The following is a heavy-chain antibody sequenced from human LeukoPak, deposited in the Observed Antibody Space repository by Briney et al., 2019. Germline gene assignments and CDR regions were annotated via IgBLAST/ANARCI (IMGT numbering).Heavy chain of an antibody. CDR2: IYPSGST. J-gene: IGHJ6*03. D-gene: IGHD2-15*01. CDR1: GGSVSGYY. Sequence: SETLSLTCTVSGGSVSGYYWSWVRRPPGTGLEWIGYIYPSGSTNYSPSLKSRVAISADTSMNQFSLKLSSVTAADTAVYFCARRVLGYCRGGSCYGLSYYMDVWGEGTTVTVSS. CDR3: ARRVLGYCRGGSCYGLSYYMDV. V-gene: IGHV4-4*09.